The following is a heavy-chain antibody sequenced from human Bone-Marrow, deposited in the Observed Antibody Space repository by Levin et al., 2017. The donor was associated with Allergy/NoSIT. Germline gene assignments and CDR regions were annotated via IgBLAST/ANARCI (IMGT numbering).Heavy chain of an antibody. V-gene: IGHV3-21*01. J-gene: IGHJ5*02. CDR3: ARLSTRGFDP. Sequence: RGESLKISCAASGFTFSSYSMNWVRQAPGKGLEWVSSITTNKNYTYYADSVKDRFTISRDNAKNSLYLQMNSLKAEDTAVYYCARLSTRGFDPWGQGTLVTVSS. CDR2: ITTNKNYT. CDR1: GFTFSSYS.